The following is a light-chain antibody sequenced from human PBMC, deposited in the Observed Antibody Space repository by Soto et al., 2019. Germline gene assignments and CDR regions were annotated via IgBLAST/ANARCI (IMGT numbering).Light chain of an antibody. CDR3: SSYTSSSTFYV. V-gene: IGLV2-14*01. J-gene: IGLJ1*01. CDR1: SSDVGGYNY. Sequence: TQPASVSGSPGQSITISCTGTSSDVGGYNYVSWYQQHPGKAPKLMIYDVSNRPSGVSNRFSGSKSGNTASLTISGLQAEDEADYYCSSYTSSSTFYVFGTGTKLTVL. CDR2: DVS.